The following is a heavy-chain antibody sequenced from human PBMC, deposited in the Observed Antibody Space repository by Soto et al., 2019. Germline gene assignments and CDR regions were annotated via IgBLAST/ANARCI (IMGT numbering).Heavy chain of an antibody. Sequence: EVQLVESGGDLVQPGESLRLSCAVSGFTFSHYWMTWVRQAPGKGLEWVANIKEDGSDKNYVDSVKGRFTISRDNAKNALYLQMNSLRAEDTAVYYCARSGSEVDYWGQGTLVIVSS. V-gene: IGHV3-7*01. CDR3: ARSGSEVDY. CDR1: GFTFSHYW. D-gene: IGHD3-10*01. CDR2: IKEDGSDK. J-gene: IGHJ4*02.